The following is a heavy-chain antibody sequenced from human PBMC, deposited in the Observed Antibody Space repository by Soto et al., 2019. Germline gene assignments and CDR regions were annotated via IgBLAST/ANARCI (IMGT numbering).Heavy chain of an antibody. CDR1: GYTFTSYG. V-gene: IGHV1-18*01. J-gene: IGHJ5*02. D-gene: IGHD2-2*01. CDR3: ARVYCSSTSCYEDWFDP. Sequence: GASVKVSCKASGYTFTSYGISCVRQAPGQGLEWMGWISAYNGNTNYAQKLQGRVTMTTDTSTSTAYMELRSLRSDDTAVYYCARVYCSSTSCYEDWFDPWGQGTLVTVSS. CDR2: ISAYNGNT.